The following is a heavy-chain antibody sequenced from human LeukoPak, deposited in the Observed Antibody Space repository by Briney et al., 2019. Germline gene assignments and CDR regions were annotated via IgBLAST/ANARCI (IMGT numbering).Heavy chain of an antibody. CDR3: ARVGGGNSGYYYYYMDV. Sequence: SETLSLTCTVSGGSISSSSYYWGWIRQPPGKGLEWIGSIYYSGSTYYNPSLKSRVTISVDTSKNQFSLKLSSVTAADTAVYYCARVGGGNSGYYYYYMDVWGKGTTVTISS. D-gene: IGHD4-23*01. CDR2: IYYSGST. J-gene: IGHJ6*03. CDR1: GGSISSSSYY. V-gene: IGHV4-39*07.